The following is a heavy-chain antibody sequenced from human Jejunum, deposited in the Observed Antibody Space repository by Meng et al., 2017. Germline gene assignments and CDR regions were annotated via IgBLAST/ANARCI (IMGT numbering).Heavy chain of an antibody. Sequence: GESLKISCAASGFTLSNCAMSWVRQAPGQGLEWVSSIVSGADYTNYADSVKGRFTISRDNSKNSLYLQMHSLRAEDTAVYYCAKKTVGIGYQPYDYWGQGTLVTVSS. CDR1: GFTLSNCA. V-gene: IGHV3-23*01. CDR2: IVSGADYT. D-gene: IGHD3-22*01. CDR3: AKKTVGIGYQPYDY. J-gene: IGHJ4*02.